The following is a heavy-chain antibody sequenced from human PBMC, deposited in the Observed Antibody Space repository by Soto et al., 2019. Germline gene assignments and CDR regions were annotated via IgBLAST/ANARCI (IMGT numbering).Heavy chain of an antibody. CDR3: TTLGHYYDSSPLDV. CDR1: GFTFSDYY. D-gene: IGHD3-22*01. V-gene: IGHV3-11*03. CDR2: ISSSSSYT. J-gene: IGHJ6*02. Sequence: GGSLRLSCAASGFTFSDYYMSWIRQAPGKGLEWVSYISSSSSYTNYADSVKGRFTISRDNAKNSLYLQMNGLKTEDTAVYFCTTLGHYYDSSPLDVWGQGTTVTVSS.